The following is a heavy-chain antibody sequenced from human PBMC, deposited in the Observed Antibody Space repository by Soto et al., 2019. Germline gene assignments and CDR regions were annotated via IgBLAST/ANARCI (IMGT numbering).Heavy chain of an antibody. J-gene: IGHJ4*02. D-gene: IGHD3-22*01. CDR1: GFTFTSSA. CDR2: IVVGSGNT. Sequence: QMQLVQSGPEVKKPGTSVKVSCKASGFTFTSSAVQWVRQARGQRLEWIGWIVVGSGNTNYAQQFQERVTLTRDMSTSTAYMELSSLRSEDTAVYYCAADGRDDSSGYYYAWGQGTLVTVSS. V-gene: IGHV1-58*01. CDR3: AADGRDDSSGYYYA.